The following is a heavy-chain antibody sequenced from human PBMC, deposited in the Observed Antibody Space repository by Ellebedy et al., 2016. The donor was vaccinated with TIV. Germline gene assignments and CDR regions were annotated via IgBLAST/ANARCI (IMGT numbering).Heavy chain of an antibody. D-gene: IGHD5-18*01. CDR3: AKDRTPGDGYWVFDN. Sequence: GESLKISCAASGFSFNSYAMSWVRQAPGKGLEWVSGFGLSGDTTYYVGSVKGRFTISRDNSKRTVDLQMNSLRAEDTAVYFCAKDRTPGDGYWVFDNWGQGTLVSVSS. CDR2: FGLSGDTT. V-gene: IGHV3-23*01. CDR1: GFSFNSYA. J-gene: IGHJ4*02.